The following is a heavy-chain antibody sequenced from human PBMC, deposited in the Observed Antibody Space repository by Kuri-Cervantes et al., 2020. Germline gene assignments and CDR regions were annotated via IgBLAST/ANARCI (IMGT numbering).Heavy chain of an antibody. CDR1: GFTFSSYS. CDR3: ARGNVKAPADGMDV. J-gene: IGHJ6*02. V-gene: IGHV3-21*01. CDR2: ISGSGGST. Sequence: GESLKISCAASGFTFSSYSMNWVRQAPGKGLEWVSAISGSGGSTYYADSVKGRFTISRDNAKNTLYLQMNSLRAEDTAVYYCARGNVKAPADGMDVWGQGTTVTVSS. D-gene: IGHD3-16*01.